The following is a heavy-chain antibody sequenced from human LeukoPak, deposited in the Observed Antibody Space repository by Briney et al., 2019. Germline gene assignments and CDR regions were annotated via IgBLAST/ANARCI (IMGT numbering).Heavy chain of an antibody. J-gene: IGHJ4*02. V-gene: IGHV4-34*01. CDR2: INHSGST. D-gene: IGHD4-17*01. Sequence: TSETLSLTCAVYGGSFSGYNWSWIRQPPGKGLEWIGEINHSGSTNYNPSLKSRVTISVDTSKNQFSLKLSSVTAADTAVYYCARGPRTVTTGFDYWGQGTLVTVSS. CDR1: GGSFSGYN. CDR3: ARGPRTVTTGFDY.